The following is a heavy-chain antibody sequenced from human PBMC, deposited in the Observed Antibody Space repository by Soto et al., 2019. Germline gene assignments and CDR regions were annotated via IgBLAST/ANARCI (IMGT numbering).Heavy chain of an antibody. V-gene: IGHV3-53*02. D-gene: IGHD3-22*01. CDR3: ARSQTLYDSSGYYYVLDAFDI. CDR1: GFTVSSNY. CDR2: IYSGGST. J-gene: IGHJ3*02. Sequence: EVQLVETGGGLIQPGGSLRLSCAASGFTVSSNYMSWVRQAPGKGLEWVSVIYSGGSTYYADSVKGRFTISRDNSKNTLYLQMNSLRAEDTAVYYCARSQTLYDSSGYYYVLDAFDIWGQGTMVTVSS.